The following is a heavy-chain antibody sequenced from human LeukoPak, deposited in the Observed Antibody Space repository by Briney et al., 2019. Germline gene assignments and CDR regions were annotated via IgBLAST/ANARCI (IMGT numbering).Heavy chain of an antibody. CDR1: GFTVSSNY. J-gene: IGHJ3*02. D-gene: IGHD6-19*01. CDR3: AKDRVAGTRAFDI. Sequence: GGSLRLSCAASGFTVSSNYMSWVRQAPGKGLKWVSDIYSDGTTYYADSVKGRFTISRDNSKNTLYLQMNSLRAEDTAEYYCAKDRVAGTRAFDIWGQGTMVTVSS. V-gene: IGHV3-53*01. CDR2: IYSDGTT.